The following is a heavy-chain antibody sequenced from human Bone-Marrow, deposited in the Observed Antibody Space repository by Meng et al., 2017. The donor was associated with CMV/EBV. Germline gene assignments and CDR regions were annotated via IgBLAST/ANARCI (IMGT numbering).Heavy chain of an antibody. CDR3: ARDAGDHYYYYYGMDV. Sequence: GESLKISCAASGFTFSDYYMSWIRQAPGKGLEWVSYISNSGSTIYYADSVKGRFTISRDNAKNSLYLQMNSLRAEDTAVYYCARDAGDHYYYYYGMDVWGQGTTVTVSS. V-gene: IGHV3-11*04. CDR1: GFTFSDYY. CDR2: ISNSGSTI. D-gene: IGHD6-13*01. J-gene: IGHJ6*02.